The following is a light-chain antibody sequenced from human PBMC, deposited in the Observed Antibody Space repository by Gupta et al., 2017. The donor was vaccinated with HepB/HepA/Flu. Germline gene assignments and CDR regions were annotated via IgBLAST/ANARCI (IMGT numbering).Light chain of an antibody. CDR2: EVD. J-gene: IGLJ1*01. V-gene: IGLV2-18*02. CDR3: SSYTTSSTYV. CDR1: SSDIGSYNR. Sequence: QSALTQPPSVSGSPGQSVTISCTGTSSDIGSYNRVSWYQQSPGTAPKLIIYEVDYRTSGVPDRFAGAKAGNTASLTISGLQTEDEADYYCSSYTTSSTYVFGIGTKVTVL.